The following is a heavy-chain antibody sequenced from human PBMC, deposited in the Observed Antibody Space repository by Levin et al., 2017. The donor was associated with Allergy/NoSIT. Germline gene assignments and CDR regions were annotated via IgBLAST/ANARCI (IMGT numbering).Heavy chain of an antibody. J-gene: IGHJ4*02. Sequence: GGSLRLSCAASGFSFSTYSMNWVRQAPGQGLEWVSAITSGGHAFYPDSVKGRFTISRDNARNSLFLQMNSLGAEDTAIYYCASLQYGDYGNDYWGQGTLVTVSS. CDR1: GFSFSTYS. CDR2: ITSGGHA. D-gene: IGHD4-17*01. CDR3: ASLQYGDYGNDY. V-gene: IGHV3-21*06.